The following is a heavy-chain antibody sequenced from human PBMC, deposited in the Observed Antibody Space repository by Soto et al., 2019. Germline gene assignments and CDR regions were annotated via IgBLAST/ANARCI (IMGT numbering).Heavy chain of an antibody. CDR2: INHSGST. Sequence: SETLSLTCAVYGGSFSGDYWSWIRQPPGKGLEWIGEINHSGSTNYNPSLKSRVTISVDTSKNQFSLKLSSVTAADTAVYYCARAASLRFLEWLPPKDYYFDYWGQGTLVTVSS. CDR1: GGSFSGDY. V-gene: IGHV4-34*01. J-gene: IGHJ4*02. CDR3: ARAASLRFLEWLPPKDYYFDY. D-gene: IGHD3-3*01.